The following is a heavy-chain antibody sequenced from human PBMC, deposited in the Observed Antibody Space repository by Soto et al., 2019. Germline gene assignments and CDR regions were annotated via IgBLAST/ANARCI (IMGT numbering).Heavy chain of an antibody. Sequence: GGSLRLSCAASGFTFSSYAMHWVRQAPGKGLEWVAVISYDGSNKYYADSVKGRFTISRDNSKNTLYLQMNSLRAEDTAVYYCARDKTYDSSGYYHYYYYYGMDVWGQGTTVTVSS. D-gene: IGHD3-22*01. J-gene: IGHJ6*02. V-gene: IGHV3-30-3*01. CDR3: ARDKTYDSSGYYHYYYYYGMDV. CDR1: GFTFSSYA. CDR2: ISYDGSNK.